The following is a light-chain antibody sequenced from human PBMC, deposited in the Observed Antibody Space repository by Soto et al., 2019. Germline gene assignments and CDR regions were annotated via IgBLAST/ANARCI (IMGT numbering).Light chain of an antibody. J-gene: IGKJ4*01. CDR3: QQRSNWLT. V-gene: IGKV3-11*01. CDR2: DAS. Sequence: EIVLTQSPATLYLSPGERAPLSCRASQSVGSYLAWYQQKPGQAPRLLIYDASNRATGIPAMFSVSGSGTDFTLTISSLEPEDFAVYFCQQRSNWLTFGGGTKVES. CDR1: QSVGSY.